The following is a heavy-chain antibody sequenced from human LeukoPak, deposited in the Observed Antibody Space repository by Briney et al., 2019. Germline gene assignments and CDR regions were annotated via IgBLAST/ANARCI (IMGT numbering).Heavy chain of an antibody. J-gene: IGHJ4*02. V-gene: IGHV4-38-2*02. CDR2: IYHSGST. D-gene: IGHD2-2*01. CDR1: GYSISSGYY. Sequence: SETLSLTCTVSGYSISSGYYWGWIRQPPGKGLEWIGSIYHSGSTYYNPSLKSRVTISVDTSKNQFSLKLSSVTAADTAVYYCARETRYQPPTRIDYWGQGTLVTVSS. CDR3: ARETRYQPPTRIDY.